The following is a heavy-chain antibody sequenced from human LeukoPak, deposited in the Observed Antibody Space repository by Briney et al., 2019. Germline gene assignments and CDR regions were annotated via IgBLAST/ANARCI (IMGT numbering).Heavy chain of an antibody. V-gene: IGHV3-64D*06. D-gene: IGHD6-19*01. Sequence: PGGSLRLSCSASGFAFRSYAMHWVRQAPGKGLEHASAISNSGDSTYYADSVKGRFTISRDNSKSTLYLQMSSLRVEDTAVYYCVKTTRSKQFITYFDYWGQGTLVTVSS. J-gene: IGHJ4*02. CDR1: GFAFRSYA. CDR2: ISNSGDST. CDR3: VKTTRSKQFITYFDY.